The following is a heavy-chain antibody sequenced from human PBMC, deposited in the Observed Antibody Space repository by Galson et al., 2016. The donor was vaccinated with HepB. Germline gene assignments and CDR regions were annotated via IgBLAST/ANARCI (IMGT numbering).Heavy chain of an antibody. Sequence: SLRLSCAASEFTFSTYGMHWVRQAPGKGLEWVALIWHDGSNKYYADSVKGRFTISRDNPKNTLYLHMNSLKVEDTAVYYCAREMHVAAAAAFDFWGRGTLVTVSS. D-gene: IGHD6-13*01. V-gene: IGHV3-33*01. J-gene: IGHJ4*02. CDR1: EFTFSTYG. CDR2: IWHDGSNK. CDR3: AREMHVAAAAAFDF.